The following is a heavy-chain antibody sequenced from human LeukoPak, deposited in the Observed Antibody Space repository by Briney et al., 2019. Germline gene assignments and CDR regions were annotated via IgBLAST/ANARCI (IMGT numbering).Heavy chain of an antibody. CDR3: VGMSPLGNFDY. D-gene: IGHD1-26*01. CDR2: INTSSPYI. V-gene: IGHV3-21*01. J-gene: IGHJ4*02. CDR1: GFSFDDYG. Sequence: GGSLRLSCAASGFSFDDYGMTWVRQAPGKGLEWVSSINTSSPYIYYADSVKGRFTISRDNAKDSLFLQMNSLRAEDTAVYYCVGMSPLGNFDYWGQGTLVTVSS.